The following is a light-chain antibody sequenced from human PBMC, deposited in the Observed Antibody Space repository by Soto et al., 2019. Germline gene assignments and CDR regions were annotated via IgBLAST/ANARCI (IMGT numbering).Light chain of an antibody. Sequence: EIVLTQSPGTLSLSPGERATLSCRASQSVSSSYLAWYQQKPGQAPRLLIYPASSGATGIPDRFSSSGSGTDFTLTISRLEPEDFAVYYCQQYGSPPPWTFGQGTKVDIK. J-gene: IGKJ1*01. CDR2: PAS. CDR1: QSVSSSY. CDR3: QQYGSPPPWT. V-gene: IGKV3-20*01.